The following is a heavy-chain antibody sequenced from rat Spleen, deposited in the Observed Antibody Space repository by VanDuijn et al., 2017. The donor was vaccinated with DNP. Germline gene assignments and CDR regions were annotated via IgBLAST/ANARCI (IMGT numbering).Heavy chain of an antibody. D-gene: IGHD1-4*01. CDR3: GRQPSGMDY. CDR2: ISYSGST. V-gene: IGHV3-1*01. Sequence: EVQLQESGPGLVKPSQSLSLTCSVTGYSITSTYCGWIRKFPGDKMEWIGHISYSGSTTYNPSLESRISITRDTSKNQFCLHLNSVTTADTATYCCGRQPSGMDYWGQGVMVRVSS. CDR1: GYSITSTY. J-gene: IGHJ2*01.